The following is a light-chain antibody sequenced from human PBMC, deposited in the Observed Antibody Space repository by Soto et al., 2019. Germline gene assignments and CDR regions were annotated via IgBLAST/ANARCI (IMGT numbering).Light chain of an antibody. CDR1: QDISNY. CDR2: DAS. CDR3: QQYDNPSVT. Sequence: IQMTQSPSSLSASVGDRVTITCQASQDISNYLNWYQQKPGKAPKLLIYDASNLETGVPSRFSGSGSGTDFTFTISSLQPEDIATYYCQQYDNPSVTFGQGTRLEI. J-gene: IGKJ5*01. V-gene: IGKV1-33*01.